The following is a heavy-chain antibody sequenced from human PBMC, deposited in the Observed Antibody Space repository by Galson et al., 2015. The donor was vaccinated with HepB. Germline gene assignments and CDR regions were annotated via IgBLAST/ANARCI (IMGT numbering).Heavy chain of an antibody. CDR3: AKAPVSGYYQYYFDY. V-gene: IGHV3-30*18. Sequence: SLRLSCAASGFTFSAYGMHWVRRAPGKGLEWVAVISYDGSDKYYIDSVKGRFTISRDNSKNTLYLQMNSLRAENTAVYYCAKAPVSGYYQYYFDYWGQGTLVTVSS. CDR2: ISYDGSDK. CDR1: GFTFSAYG. D-gene: IGHD3-22*01. J-gene: IGHJ4*02.